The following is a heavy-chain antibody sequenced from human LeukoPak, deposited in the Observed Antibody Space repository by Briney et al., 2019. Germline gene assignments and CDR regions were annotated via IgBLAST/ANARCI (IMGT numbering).Heavy chain of an antibody. Sequence: GGSLRLSCAASGFTFSSYWMSWVRQAPGKGLEWVANIKQDGSEKYYVDSVKGRFTISRDNAKNSLYLQMNGLRAEDTAVYYCAHWGSSGPFDYWGQGTLVTVSS. D-gene: IGHD6-6*01. V-gene: IGHV3-7*05. CDR3: AHWGSSGPFDY. J-gene: IGHJ4*02. CDR2: IKQDGSEK. CDR1: GFTFSSYW.